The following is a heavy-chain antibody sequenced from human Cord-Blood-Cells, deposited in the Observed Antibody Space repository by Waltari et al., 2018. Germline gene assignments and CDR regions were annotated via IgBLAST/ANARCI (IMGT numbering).Heavy chain of an antibody. D-gene: IGHD6-6*01. CDR1: GGSISSYY. V-gene: IGHV4-59*01. Sequence: QVQLQESGPGLVKPSETLSLTCTVPGGSISSYYWSWIRQPPGKGLEWIGYIYYSGSTNYNPSLKSRVTISVDTSKNQFSLKLSSVTAADTAVYYCAKTVVRSSLYYFDYWGQGTLVTVSS. CDR3: AKTVVRSSLYYFDY. J-gene: IGHJ4*02. CDR2: IYYSGST.